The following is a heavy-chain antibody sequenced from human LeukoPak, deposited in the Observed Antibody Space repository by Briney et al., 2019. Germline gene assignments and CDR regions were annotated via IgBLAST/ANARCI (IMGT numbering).Heavy chain of an antibody. D-gene: IGHD6-19*01. CDR3: AKGVAVASPYYFDY. Sequence: GGSLRLPCAASGFTFSSCAMSWVRQAPGKGLEWVSPISGSGSSTYYADSVKGRFTISRDNSKNTLYLQMNSLRAEDTAVYYCAKGVAVASPYYFDYWGQGTLVTVSS. CDR1: GFTFSSCA. CDR2: ISGSGSST. J-gene: IGHJ4*02. V-gene: IGHV3-23*01.